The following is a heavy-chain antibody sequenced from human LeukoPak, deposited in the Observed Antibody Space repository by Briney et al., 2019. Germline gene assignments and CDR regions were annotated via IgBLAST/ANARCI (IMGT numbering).Heavy chain of an antibody. CDR3: AKGGAGEVGYYYYGLDV. D-gene: IGHD7-27*01. CDR1: GFTFSNRG. CDR2: TTYDGSKK. Sequence: GGSLRLSCAASGFTFSNRGMHWVRQAPGKGLEWVAVTTYDGSKKYYADSAKGRFTISRDNSKNTVYLQMNSLRPEDTAVYYCAKGGAGEVGYYYYGLDVWGQGTTVTVSS. V-gene: IGHV3-30*18. J-gene: IGHJ6*02.